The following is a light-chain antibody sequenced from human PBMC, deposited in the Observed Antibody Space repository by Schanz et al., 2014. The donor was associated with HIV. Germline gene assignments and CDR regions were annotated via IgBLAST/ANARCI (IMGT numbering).Light chain of an antibody. CDR2: ATY. CDR1: SSNIRSNT. CDR3: ATWDDSLNVWV. Sequence: QSVLTQPPSASGTPGQRVTISCSGSSSNIRSNTINWYQHLPGTAPKLLIYATYNRPSGVPDRFSGSKSGTSASLAISGLQSEDEADYYCATWDDSLNVWVFGGGTKVTVL. V-gene: IGLV1-44*01. J-gene: IGLJ3*02.